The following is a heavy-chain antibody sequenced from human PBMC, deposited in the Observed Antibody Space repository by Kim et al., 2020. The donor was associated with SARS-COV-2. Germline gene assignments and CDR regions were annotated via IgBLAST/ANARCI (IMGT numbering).Heavy chain of an antibody. CDR1: GGSISSYY. V-gene: IGHV4-59*13. J-gene: IGHJ4*02. CDR2: IYYSGST. CDR3: ASVRRDDFDY. Sequence: SETLSLTCTVSGGSISSYYWSWIRQPPGKGLEWIGYIYYSGSTNYNPSLKSRVTISVDTSKNQFSLKLSSVTAADTAVYYCASVRRDDFDYWGQGTLVTVSS.